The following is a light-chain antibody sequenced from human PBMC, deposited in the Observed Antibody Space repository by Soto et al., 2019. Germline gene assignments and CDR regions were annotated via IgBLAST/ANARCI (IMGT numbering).Light chain of an antibody. CDR2: GNS. CDR3: QSYDSSLSALYV. Sequence: QSALTQPPSVSGAPGQRVTISCTGSSSDIGAGYDVHWYQQLPGTAPKLLIYGNSNRPSGVPDRFSGSKSGTSASLAITGLQAEDEADYYCQSYDSSLSALYVFGTGTKVNVL. J-gene: IGLJ1*01. V-gene: IGLV1-40*01. CDR1: SSDIGAGYD.